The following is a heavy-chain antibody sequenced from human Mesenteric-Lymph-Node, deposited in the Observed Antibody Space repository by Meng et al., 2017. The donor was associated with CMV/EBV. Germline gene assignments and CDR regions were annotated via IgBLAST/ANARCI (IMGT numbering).Heavy chain of an antibody. CDR3: ARGTPYY. D-gene: IGHD2-15*01. CDR1: GYTFTTYY. CDR2: INPSAGTA. J-gene: IGHJ4*02. Sequence: QVELVQFGAGVMKPGASVKVSCEASGYTFTTYYIHWVRQAPGQGLEWMVLINPSAGTANYAQKFQGRATITTDTSTSTVHMELISLRSDDTAVYYCARGTPYYWGQGTLVTVSS. V-gene: IGHV1-46*01.